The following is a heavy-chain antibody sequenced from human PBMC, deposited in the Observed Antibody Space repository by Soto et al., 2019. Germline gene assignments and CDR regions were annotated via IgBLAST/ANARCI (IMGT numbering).Heavy chain of an antibody. CDR1: GGSITSYY. J-gene: IGHJ3*02. Sequence: SETLSLTCTVSGGSITSYYWSWIRQPPGKGLEWIRYIYYSVSTNYNPSLKSRVTISVDTSKNQFSLKLSSVTVADTAVYYFARERGLRQYCGGDCYAFDIWGQGTMVTVSS. CDR3: ARERGLRQYCGGDCYAFDI. D-gene: IGHD2-21*01. V-gene: IGHV4-59*01. CDR2: IYYSVST.